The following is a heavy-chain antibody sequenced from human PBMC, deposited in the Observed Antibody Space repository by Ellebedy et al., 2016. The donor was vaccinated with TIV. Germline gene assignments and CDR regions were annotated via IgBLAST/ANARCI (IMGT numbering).Heavy chain of an antibody. CDR2: INHSGST. J-gene: IGHJ6*02. CDR1: GGSFSGYY. D-gene: IGHD2-21*02. CDR3: AREGAYCGGDCYGFYYYYGMDV. V-gene: IGHV4-34*01. Sequence: SETLSLTXAVYGGSFSGYYWSWIRQPPGKGLEWIGEINHSGSTNYNPSLKSRVTISVDTSKNQFSLKLSSVTAADTAVYYCAREGAYCGGDCYGFYYYYGMDVWGQGTTVTVSS.